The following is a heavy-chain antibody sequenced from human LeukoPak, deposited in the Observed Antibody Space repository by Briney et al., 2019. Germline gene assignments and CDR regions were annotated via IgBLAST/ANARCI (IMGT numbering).Heavy chain of an antibody. CDR2: ISAYNGKI. D-gene: IGHD3-22*01. Sequence: ASVKVSCKASGYTFTSYGISWVRQAPGQGLEWMGWISAYNGKINYAQKLQGRVTMTTDTSTSTAYMELRSLRSDDTAVYYCARDLGEGSYDSSGPWVFFDYWGQGTLVTVSS. J-gene: IGHJ4*02. CDR1: GYTFTSYG. V-gene: IGHV1-18*01. CDR3: ARDLGEGSYDSSGPWVFFDY.